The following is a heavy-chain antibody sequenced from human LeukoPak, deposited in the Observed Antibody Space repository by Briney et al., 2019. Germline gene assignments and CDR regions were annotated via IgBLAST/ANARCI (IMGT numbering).Heavy chain of an antibody. CDR2: ISGSGGST. D-gene: IGHD3-10*01. J-gene: IGHJ4*02. CDR3: ATKAHGSGSYLSDY. CDR1: GFTFSSYA. Sequence: GGSLRLSCAASGFTFSSYAMSWVRQAPGKGLEWVSAISGSGGSTYYADSVKGRFTISRDNSKNTLYLQMNGLRAEDTAVYYCATKAHGSGSYLSDYWGQGTLVTVSS. V-gene: IGHV3-23*01.